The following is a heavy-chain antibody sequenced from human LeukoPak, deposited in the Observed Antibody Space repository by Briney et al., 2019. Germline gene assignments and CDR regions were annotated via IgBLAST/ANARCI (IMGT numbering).Heavy chain of an antibody. Sequence: ASVKVSCKASGYTFTSYDINWVRQATGQGLEWMGWMNPNSGNTGYAQKFQGRVTMTRNTSISTAYMELSSLRSEGTAVYYCARGPLVLRFLEWSMGYYYYYGMDVWGQGTTVTVSS. V-gene: IGHV1-8*01. CDR3: ARGPLVLRFLEWSMGYYYYYGMDV. CDR1: GYTFTSYD. D-gene: IGHD3-3*01. J-gene: IGHJ6*02. CDR2: MNPNSGNT.